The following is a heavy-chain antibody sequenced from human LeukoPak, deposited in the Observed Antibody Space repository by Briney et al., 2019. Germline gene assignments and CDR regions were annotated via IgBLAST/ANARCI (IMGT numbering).Heavy chain of an antibody. Sequence: PSETLSLTCAVSGYSISSGYYWGWIRQPPGKGLEWIGSIYHSGSTYYNPSLKSRVTISVDTSKNQFSLKLSSVTAADTAVYYCAGATFGNYYDFDYWGQGTLVTVSS. V-gene: IGHV4-38-2*01. J-gene: IGHJ4*02. CDR3: AGATFGNYYDFDY. D-gene: IGHD1-26*01. CDR1: GYSISSGYY. CDR2: IYHSGST.